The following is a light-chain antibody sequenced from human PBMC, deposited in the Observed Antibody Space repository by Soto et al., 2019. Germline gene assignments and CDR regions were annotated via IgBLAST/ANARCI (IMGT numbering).Light chain of an antibody. CDR2: KDS. J-gene: IGLJ1*01. CDR3: LSADSSGTYPPYV. Sequence: SSELTQPPSVSVSLGQMARITCSGEALPKKYAYWYQQKPGQFPVLVIYKDSERPSGIPERFSGSSSGTIVTLTISGVQAEDEADYYCLSADSSGTYPPYVFGTGTKLTVL. CDR1: ALPKKY. V-gene: IGLV3-16*01.